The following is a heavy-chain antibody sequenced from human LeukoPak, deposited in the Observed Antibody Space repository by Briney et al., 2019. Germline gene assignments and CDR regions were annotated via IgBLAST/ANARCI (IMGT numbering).Heavy chain of an antibody. D-gene: IGHD3-22*01. Sequence: GGSLRLSCAASGFTFSSYGMHWVRQAPGKGLEWVAFIRYDGSNKYYADSVKGRFTISRDNSKNTLYLQMNSLRAEDTTVYYCAKEMYYYDSSGYPTFDYWGQGTLVTVSS. V-gene: IGHV3-30*02. J-gene: IGHJ4*02. CDR3: AKEMYYYDSSGYPTFDY. CDR2: IRYDGSNK. CDR1: GFTFSSYG.